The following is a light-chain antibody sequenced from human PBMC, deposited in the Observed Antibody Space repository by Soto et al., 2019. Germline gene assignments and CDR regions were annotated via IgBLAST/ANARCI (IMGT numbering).Light chain of an antibody. CDR3: QQRSNWPPLIT. Sequence: ENVLTQSPAALSLSPGERATLSCRASQSVSSYLAWYQQKPGQAPRLLIYDASNRATGIPARFSGSGSGTDFTLTISSLEPEDFAVYYCQQRSNWPPLITFGQGTRLEIK. V-gene: IGKV3-11*01. CDR2: DAS. J-gene: IGKJ5*01. CDR1: QSVSSY.